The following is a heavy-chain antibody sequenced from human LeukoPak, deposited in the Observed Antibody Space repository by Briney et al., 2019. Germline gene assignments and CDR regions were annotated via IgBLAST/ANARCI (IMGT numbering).Heavy chain of an antibody. V-gene: IGHV3-23*01. D-gene: IGHD3-16*02. CDR3: AKGDRPIASHFDS. J-gene: IGHJ4*02. CDR2: ITGDGSSP. CDR1: GFTFSSYE. Sequence: GGSLRLSCAASGFTFSSYEMNWVRQAPGKGLGWVSGITGDGSSPYYSDSVKGRFTISRDNSKDTLYLQVTSVRVEDTAIYFCAKGDRPIASHFDSWGQGTLVTVSS.